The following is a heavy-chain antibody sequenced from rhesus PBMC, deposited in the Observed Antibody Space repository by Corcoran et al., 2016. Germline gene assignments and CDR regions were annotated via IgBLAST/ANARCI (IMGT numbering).Heavy chain of an antibody. CDR1: GGSISGYYY. D-gene: IGHD4-29*01. CDR2: IYGNSAST. J-gene: IGHJ6*01. V-gene: IGHV4-73*01. Sequence: QVKLQQWGEGLVKPSETLSLTCAVYGGSISGYYYWSWIRQPPGKGLEWIGYIYGNSASTNYNPSLKNRVTISKDTSKRQFSLKLSSVTAADTAVYYCARGSSYSYYGLDSWGQGVVVTVSS. CDR3: ARGSSYSYYGLDS.